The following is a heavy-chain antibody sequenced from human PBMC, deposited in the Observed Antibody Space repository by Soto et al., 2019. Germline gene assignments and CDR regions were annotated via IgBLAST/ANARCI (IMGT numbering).Heavy chain of an antibody. Sequence: QVQLQESGPGLVKPSQTLSLTCTVSGGSISSGDYYWSWIRQPPGKGLEWIGYIYYSGSTYYNPSLKSRVTISVDTSKNQFSLKLSSVTAADTAVYYCAREGGLTTVTKDYYYGMDVWGQGTTVTVS. V-gene: IGHV4-30-4*01. CDR3: AREGGLTTVTKDYYYGMDV. J-gene: IGHJ6*02. CDR1: GGSISSGDYY. CDR2: IYYSGST. D-gene: IGHD4-4*01.